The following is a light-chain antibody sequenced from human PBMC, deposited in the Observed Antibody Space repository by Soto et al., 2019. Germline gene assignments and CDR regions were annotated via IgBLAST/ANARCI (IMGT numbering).Light chain of an antibody. J-gene: IGKJ1*01. CDR2: GTS. V-gene: IGKV3D-7*01. CDR1: QTVSRMY. CDR3: HQDFNLPWT. Sequence: ELVLTQSPVTLSLSPGERATLSCRASQTVSRMYLSWFQQKPGQAPRLLIYGTSTRATGIPVSFSGSVSGTDFTLTISSLQHEDFAVYFCHQDFNLPWTFGQGTKVDIK.